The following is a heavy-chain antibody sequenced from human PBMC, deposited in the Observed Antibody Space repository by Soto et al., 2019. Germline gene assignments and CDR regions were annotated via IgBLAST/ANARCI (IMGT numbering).Heavy chain of an antibody. CDR1: GDSLSSGGHY. CDR2: IYDSVNT. D-gene: IGHD3-9*01. J-gene: IGHJ4*02. CDR3: ARVDHRRYFAILTDY. Sequence: SETLSFTCTVSGDSLSSGGHYWSWIRQHPGKGLEWIGHIYDSVNTYYSPSLRSRVTISADMSKNQFSLNLRSVTAADTAVYYCARVDHRRYFAILTDYWGQGTLVTVSS. V-gene: IGHV4-31*03.